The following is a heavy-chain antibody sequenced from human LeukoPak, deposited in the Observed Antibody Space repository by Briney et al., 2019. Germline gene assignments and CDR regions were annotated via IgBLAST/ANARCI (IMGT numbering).Heavy chain of an antibody. Sequence: SHTLSLTRAVYGGSFSGYYWSWIRQPPGKWLELVGEITLSGITNYNPSPKSRVTISVDTSKNQCSLKLSSVTAADTAVYYCASAWDCGGDCYAALFDYWGQGTLVTAYS. V-gene: IGHV4-34*01. CDR1: GGSFSGYY. CDR3: ASAWDCGGDCYAALFDY. D-gene: IGHD2-21*02. CDR2: ITLSGIT. J-gene: IGHJ4*02.